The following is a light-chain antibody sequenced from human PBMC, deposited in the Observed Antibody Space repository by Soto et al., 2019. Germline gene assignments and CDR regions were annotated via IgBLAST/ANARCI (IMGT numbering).Light chain of an antibody. CDR3: QQYGSSPT. V-gene: IGKV3-20*01. Sequence: EIVMTQSPATLAVSPCEAATLSCRASQSVSSSYLAWYQQKPGQAPRLLIYGASSRATGIPDRFSGSGSGTDFTLTISRLEPEDFAVYYCQQYGSSPTFGQGTKVDIK. CDR1: QSVSSSY. J-gene: IGKJ1*01. CDR2: GAS.